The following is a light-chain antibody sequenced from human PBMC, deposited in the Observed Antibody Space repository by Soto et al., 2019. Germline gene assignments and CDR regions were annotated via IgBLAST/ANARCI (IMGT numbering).Light chain of an antibody. Sequence: ERVMTQSPATLSVSPGERATLSCRASQSVGSNLAWYQQKPGQAPRLLIFGASSRATGVPARFSGSGSGTDFTLTISRLEPEDFAVYYCQQYGSSLPWTFGQGTKVDIK. CDR2: GAS. CDR1: QSVGSN. V-gene: IGKV3-20*01. J-gene: IGKJ1*01. CDR3: QQYGSSLPWT.